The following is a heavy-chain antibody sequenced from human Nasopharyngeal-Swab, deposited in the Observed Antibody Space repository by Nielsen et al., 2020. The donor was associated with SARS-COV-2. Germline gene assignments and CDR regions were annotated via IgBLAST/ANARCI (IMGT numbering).Heavy chain of an antibody. Sequence: ASVKVSCKASGYTFTSYDINWVRQVTGQGLEWMGWMNPNSGNTGYAQKFQGRVTMTRNTSISTAYMELSSLRSEDTAVYYCARDRGLAEPSLGDYWGQGTLVTVSS. CDR3: ARDRGLAEPSLGDY. J-gene: IGHJ4*02. CDR2: MNPNSGNT. D-gene: IGHD3-10*01. V-gene: IGHV1-8*01. CDR1: GYTFTSYD.